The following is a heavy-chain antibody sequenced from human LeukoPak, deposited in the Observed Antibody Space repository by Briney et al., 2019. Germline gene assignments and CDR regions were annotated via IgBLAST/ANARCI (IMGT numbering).Heavy chain of an antibody. Sequence: SETLSLTCTVSGGSISSSSYYWGWIRQPPGKGLEWIGSIYYSGSTYYNPSLKSRVTISVDTSKNQFSVKLSSVTAADTAVYYCASSHTVTYAGDAFDIWGQGTMVTVSS. CDR1: GGSISSSSYY. CDR3: ASSHTVTYAGDAFDI. D-gene: IGHD4-17*01. V-gene: IGHV4-39*01. CDR2: IYYSGST. J-gene: IGHJ3*02.